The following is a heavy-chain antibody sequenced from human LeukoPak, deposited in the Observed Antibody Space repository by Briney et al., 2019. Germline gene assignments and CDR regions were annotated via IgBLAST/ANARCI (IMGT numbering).Heavy chain of an antibody. CDR2: IYHTGIT. CDR3: ARDGPLTGGFDY. Sequence: LQTLSLSCTVSGVSIGSGGYYWTWMRQRPGEGLEWIGYIYHTGITYYNPSLKSRATISVDTSKNQISLKLTSVSAADTALYYCARDGPLTGGFDYWGRGTLVTVSS. J-gene: IGHJ4*02. V-gene: IGHV4-31*03. D-gene: IGHD1-20*01. CDR1: GVSIGSGGYY.